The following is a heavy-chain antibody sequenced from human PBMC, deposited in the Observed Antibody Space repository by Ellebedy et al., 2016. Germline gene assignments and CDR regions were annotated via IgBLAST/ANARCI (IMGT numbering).Heavy chain of an antibody. CDR1: GYTFTNFY. D-gene: IGHD3-22*01. V-gene: IGHV1-46*01. CDR2: IHPSGGRT. Sequence: ASVKVSXXASGYTFTNFYMHWVRQAPGQGLEWMGMIHPSGGRTRYAQKFQGRVTVTRDTSTSIVYMELNSLGSEDTAVYFCARDDSTGYRPGLWGQGTLVTVSS. CDR3: ARDDSTGYRPGL. J-gene: IGHJ4*02.